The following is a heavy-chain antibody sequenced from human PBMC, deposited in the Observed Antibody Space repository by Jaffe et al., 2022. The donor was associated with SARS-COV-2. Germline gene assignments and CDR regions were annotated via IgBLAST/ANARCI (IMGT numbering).Heavy chain of an antibody. CDR2: IYSGGTT. CDR3: AGTLDQVYYYGMDV. V-gene: IGHV3-53*01. D-gene: IGHD1-1*01. Sequence: EVQLVESGGGLIQPGGSLRLSCAASGFTVSSNYMNWVRQAPGKGLEWVSVIYSGGTTSYADSVKGRFTISRDNSQNTLYLQMSSLRAEDTAVYYCAGTLDQVYYYGMDVWGQGTTVTVSS. J-gene: IGHJ6*02. CDR1: GFTVSSNY.